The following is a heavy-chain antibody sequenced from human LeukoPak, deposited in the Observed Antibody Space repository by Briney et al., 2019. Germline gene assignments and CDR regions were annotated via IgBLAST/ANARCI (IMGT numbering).Heavy chain of an antibody. CDR1: GFTFSSYD. D-gene: IGHD1-26*01. Sequence: PGGSLRLSCAASGFTFSSYDMTWVRQTPGRGLEWVSSIRPSGANTYYGDSVKGRFTISRDNAKNTLYLQMNSLRAEDTAVYYCARGVSGSKDYWGQGTLVTVSS. CDR2: IRPSGANT. V-gene: IGHV3-23*01. J-gene: IGHJ4*02. CDR3: ARGVSGSKDY.